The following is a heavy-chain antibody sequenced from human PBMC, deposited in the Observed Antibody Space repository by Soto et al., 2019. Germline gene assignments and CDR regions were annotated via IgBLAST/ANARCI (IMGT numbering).Heavy chain of an antibody. CDR2: IRSRADGETT. Sequence: EVQLVESGGGLVEPGGPLRLSCAASGFTFNNAWMSWVRQAPGKGLEWVGRIRSRADGETTDYAVPVKGRFTISRDDSKNTLSLQMNSLKTEDTAVYYCTTGTAVAKYYFDFWGQGTLVTVSS. CDR1: GFTFNNAW. CDR3: TTGTAVAKYYFDF. D-gene: IGHD5-18*01. J-gene: IGHJ4*02. V-gene: IGHV3-15*01.